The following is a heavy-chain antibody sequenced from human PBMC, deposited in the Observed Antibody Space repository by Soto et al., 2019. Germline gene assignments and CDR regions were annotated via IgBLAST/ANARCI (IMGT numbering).Heavy chain of an antibody. Sequence: SETLSLTCTVSGGSISSGGYYWSWIRQHPGKGLEWIGYIYYSGSTYYNPSLKSRVTISVDTSKNQFSLKLSSVTAADTAVYYCARVDSTGYYFDYWGQGTLVTVSS. J-gene: IGHJ4*02. V-gene: IGHV4-31*03. D-gene: IGHD3-22*01. CDR2: IYYSGST. CDR3: ARVDSTGYYFDY. CDR1: GGSISSGGYY.